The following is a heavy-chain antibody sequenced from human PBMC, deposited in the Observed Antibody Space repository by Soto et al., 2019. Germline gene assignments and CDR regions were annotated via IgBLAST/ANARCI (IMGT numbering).Heavy chain of an antibody. J-gene: IGHJ6*02. CDR1: GYTFTGYY. V-gene: IGHV1-2*04. CDR3: ARATYYYDSSGSWYGMDV. Sequence: ASVKVSCKASGYTFTGYYMHWVRQAPGQGLEWMEWINPNSGGTNYAQKFQGWVTMTRDTSISTAYMELSRLRSDDTAVYYCARATYYYDSSGSWYGMDVWGQGTTVTVSS. CDR2: INPNSGGT. D-gene: IGHD3-22*01.